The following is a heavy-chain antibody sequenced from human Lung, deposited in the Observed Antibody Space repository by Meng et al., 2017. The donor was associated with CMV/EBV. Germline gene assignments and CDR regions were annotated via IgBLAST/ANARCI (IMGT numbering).Heavy chain of an antibody. CDR2: IDDSGST. Sequence: GPWQESGPGLVKPSGTLSLTCGVSGVSISSNIRWTWVRQPPGKGLEWIGDIDDSGSTNYNPSLNSRISISLDKSKNHFSLKVNSVTAADTAVYYCARGKQDAWELLAYWGQGALVTVSS. D-gene: IGHD1-26*01. J-gene: IGHJ4*02. CDR3: ARGKQDAWELLAY. CDR1: GVSISSNIR. V-gene: IGHV4-4*02.